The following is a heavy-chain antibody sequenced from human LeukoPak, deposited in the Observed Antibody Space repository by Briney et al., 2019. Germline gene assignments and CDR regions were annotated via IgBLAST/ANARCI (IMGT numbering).Heavy chain of an antibody. J-gene: IGHJ4*02. CDR3: AAVAVAATPKRFFDY. D-gene: IGHD2-15*01. CDR2: IVVGSGNT. CDR1: GFTFTSSA. Sequence: SMKVSCKASGFTFTSSAMQWVRQARGQRLEWIGWIVVGSGNTNYAQKFQERVTITRDMSTSTAYMELSSLRSEDTAVYYCAAVAVAATPKRFFDYWGQGTLVTVSS. V-gene: IGHV1-58*02.